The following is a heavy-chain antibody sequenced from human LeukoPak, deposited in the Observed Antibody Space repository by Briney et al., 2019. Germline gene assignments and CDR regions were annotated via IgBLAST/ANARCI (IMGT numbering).Heavy chain of an antibody. CDR1: GYHFSNNW. CDR3: ARSLVGSTDWFGP. Sequence: GESLKISCKAPGYHFSNNWIDWVRQMPGKGLEWMGIINPTDSDTRYGPPFRGQVTISADKSANTAYLQWSSLEASDTAVYCARSLVGSTDWFGPWGQGTLVTVSS. V-gene: IGHV5-51*01. J-gene: IGHJ5*02. D-gene: IGHD3-16*01. CDR2: INPTDSDT.